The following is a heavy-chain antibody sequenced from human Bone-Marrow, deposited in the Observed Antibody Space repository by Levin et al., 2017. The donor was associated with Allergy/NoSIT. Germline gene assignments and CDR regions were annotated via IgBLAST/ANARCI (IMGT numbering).Heavy chain of an antibody. CDR3: ARVRAVGSRGDAFDL. V-gene: IGHV3-69-1*01. CDR2: TNSRGPT. Sequence: GESLKISCVGSGFSFTDYYVNWIRQAPGRGLEWLSYTNSRGPTHYADSVKGRFTISTDNVEQSLYLEMNNLRAEDTATYYCARVRAVGSRGDAFDLWGPGTFVTVSS. J-gene: IGHJ3*01. D-gene: IGHD3-10*01. CDR1: GFSFTDYY.